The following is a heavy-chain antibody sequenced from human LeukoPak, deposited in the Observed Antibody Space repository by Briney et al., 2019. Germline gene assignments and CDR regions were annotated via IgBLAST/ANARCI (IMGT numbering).Heavy chain of an antibody. CDR1: GGSISSYY. V-gene: IGHV4-59*01. CDR3: ARAYYYGSGSYGLDY. J-gene: IGHJ4*02. Sequence: SETLSLTCTVSGGSISSYYWSWIRQPPGKGLEWIGYIYSSGGTNYNPSLKSRVTISVDTSKNQFSLKLTSVTAADTAMYYCARAYYYGSGSYGLDYWGQGTLVTVSS. CDR2: IYSSGGT. D-gene: IGHD3-10*01.